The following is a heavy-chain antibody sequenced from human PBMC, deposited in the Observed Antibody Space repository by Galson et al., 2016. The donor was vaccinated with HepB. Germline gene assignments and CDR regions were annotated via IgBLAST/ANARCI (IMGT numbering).Heavy chain of an antibody. Sequence: SVKVSCKASGGTFSSYATSWVRQAPGQGLEWMGRIIPIFGTANYAQKFQGRVTITADESTSTAYMELSSLRSEDTAVYYCARGLQVDIYFDCWGQGTLVTVSS. CDR3: ARGLQVDIYFDC. CDR1: GGTFSSYA. V-gene: IGHV1-69*13. J-gene: IGHJ4*02. D-gene: IGHD3-9*01. CDR2: IIPIFGTA.